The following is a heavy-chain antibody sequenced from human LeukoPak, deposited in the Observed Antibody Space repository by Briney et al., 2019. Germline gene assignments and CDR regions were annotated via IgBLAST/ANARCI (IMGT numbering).Heavy chain of an antibody. CDR2: ISSSGSTI. J-gene: IGHJ4*02. CDR1: GFTFSTYE. V-gene: IGHV3-48*03. CDR3: ARGVAVAGLNNDY. Sequence: GGSLRLSCAASGFTFSTYEMNWVRQAPGKGLEWVSYISSSGSTIYYADSLKGRFTISRDNAKNSLYLQMNSLRAEDTAVYYCARGVAVAGLNNDYWGQGTLVTVSS. D-gene: IGHD6-19*01.